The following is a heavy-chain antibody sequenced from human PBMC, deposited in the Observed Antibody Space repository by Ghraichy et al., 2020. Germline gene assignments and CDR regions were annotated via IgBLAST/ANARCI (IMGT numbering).Heavy chain of an antibody. CDR3: ARDREDNWNAFDY. V-gene: IGHV3-21*01. CDR2: ISSSSSYI. Sequence: GGSLRLSCAASGFTFSSYSMNWVRQAPGKGLEWVSSISSSSSYIYYADSVKGRFTISRDNAKNSLYLQMNSLRAEDTAVYYCARDREDNWNAFDYWGQGTLVTVSS. D-gene: IGHD1-1*01. J-gene: IGHJ4*02. CDR1: GFTFSSYS.